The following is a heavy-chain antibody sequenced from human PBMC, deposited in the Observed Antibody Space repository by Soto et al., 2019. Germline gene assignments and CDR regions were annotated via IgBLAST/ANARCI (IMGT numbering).Heavy chain of an antibody. J-gene: IGHJ6*03. CDR1: GFTFSRYS. CDR3: AREDYYYYMDV. Sequence: EVQLVESGGGLVQPGGSLRLSCAASGFTFSRYSMNWVRQAPGKGLEWVSYISSSSSTIYYADSVKGRFTISRDNAKNSLYLQMNSLRAEDTAVYYCAREDYYYYMDVWGKGTTVTVSS. V-gene: IGHV3-48*01. CDR2: ISSSSSTI.